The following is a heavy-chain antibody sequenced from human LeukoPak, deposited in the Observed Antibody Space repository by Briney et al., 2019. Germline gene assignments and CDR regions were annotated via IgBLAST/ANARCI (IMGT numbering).Heavy chain of an antibody. CDR1: GFDFSSNW. J-gene: IGHJ6*02. CDR3: ARDREITIFGVVISEFYGMDV. CDR2: ISSSGSTI. Sequence: GGSLRLSCAASGFDFSSNWMHWVRHAPGKGLEWVSYISSSGSTIYYADSVKGRFTISRDNAKNSLYLQMNSLRAEDTAVYYCARDREITIFGVVISEFYGMDVWGQGTTVTVSS. D-gene: IGHD3-3*01. V-gene: IGHV3-48*04.